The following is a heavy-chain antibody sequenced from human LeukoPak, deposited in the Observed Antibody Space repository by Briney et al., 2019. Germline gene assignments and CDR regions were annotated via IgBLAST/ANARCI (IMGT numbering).Heavy chain of an antibody. Sequence: GGSLRLSCAASGFTVSSNYMSWVRQAPGKGLEWVSSITRSSIYIYYADSVKGRFTISRDNAKNSLYLQMNSLRAEDTAVYYCARGDRKYSSSWPYYYYMDVWGKGTTVTVSS. CDR3: ARGDRKYSSSWPYYYYMDV. CDR2: ITRSSIYI. CDR1: GFTVSSNY. D-gene: IGHD6-13*01. V-gene: IGHV3-21*01. J-gene: IGHJ6*03.